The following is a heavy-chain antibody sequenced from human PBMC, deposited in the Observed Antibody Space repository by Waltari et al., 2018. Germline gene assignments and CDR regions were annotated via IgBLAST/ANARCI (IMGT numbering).Heavy chain of an antibody. V-gene: IGHV4-34*01. Sequence: QVQLQQWGAGLLKPSETLSLTCAVYGGSFSGYYWSWIRQPAGKGLEWIGEINHSGSTNYNPSLKSRVTISVDTSKNQFSLKLSSVTAADTAVYYCARGRGQRQRVAGYFDLWGRGTLVTVSS. CDR3: ARGRGQRQRVAGYFDL. D-gene: IGHD2-15*01. CDR1: GGSFSGYY. CDR2: INHSGST. J-gene: IGHJ2*01.